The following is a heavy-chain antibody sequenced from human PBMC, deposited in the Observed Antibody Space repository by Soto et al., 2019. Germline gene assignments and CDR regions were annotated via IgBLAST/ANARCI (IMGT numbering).Heavy chain of an antibody. Sequence: ASVKVSCKASGGTFSSYAISWVRQAPGQGLEWMGWISAYNGNTNYAQKLQGRVTMTTDTSTSTAYMELRSLRSDDTAVYYCARDLPVQLFRWFDPWGQGTLVTVSS. CDR2: ISAYNGNT. V-gene: IGHV1-18*01. D-gene: IGHD1-1*01. CDR1: GGTFSSYA. CDR3: ARDLPVQLFRWFDP. J-gene: IGHJ5*02.